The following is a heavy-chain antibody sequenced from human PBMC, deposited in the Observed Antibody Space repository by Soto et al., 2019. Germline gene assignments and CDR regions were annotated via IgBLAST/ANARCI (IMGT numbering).Heavy chain of an antibody. CDR1: GFTLSSFA. V-gene: IGHV3-23*01. CDR2: ISASASRS. J-gene: IGHJ4*02. CDR3: AKSRLVMTSSSFDS. D-gene: IGHD2-21*02. Sequence: GGSLRLSGAASGFTLSSFAMGWVRQAPGKGLEWVSDISASASRSSYADFVRGRFTVSRDNSKNTLFLQMNSLSVEDTAVYYCAKSRLVMTSSSFDSLGQGALVTVSS.